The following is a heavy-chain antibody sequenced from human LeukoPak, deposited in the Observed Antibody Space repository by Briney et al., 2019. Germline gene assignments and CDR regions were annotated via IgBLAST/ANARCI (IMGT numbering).Heavy chain of an antibody. CDR2: ISGSGYST. V-gene: IGHV3-23*01. J-gene: IGHJ4*02. Sequence: GGSLRLSCAASGFTFSSYALGWVRQAPGKGLEWVSAISGSGYSTYYADSVKGRFTISRDNSKNTLYLQVNSLRAEDTAVYYCAKPPYGNSDYYPFDSWGQGTLVSVSS. CDR3: AKPPYGNSDYYPFDS. CDR1: GFTFSSYA. D-gene: IGHD3-22*01.